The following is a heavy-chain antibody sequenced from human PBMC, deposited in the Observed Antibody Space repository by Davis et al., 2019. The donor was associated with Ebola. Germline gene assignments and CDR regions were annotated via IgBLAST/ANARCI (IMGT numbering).Heavy chain of an antibody. V-gene: IGHV3-30*04. J-gene: IGHJ4*02. D-gene: IGHD3-3*01. CDR2: VSHSEREK. CDR3: ARAVFHEVLDS. Sequence: GESLKISCAASGFTFSNYAMHWVRQAPGKGLERVAVVSHSEREKFYADSVKGRFTISRDNSENTLYLQMNSLTADDTAVYFCARAVFHEVLDSWGQGTPVTVSS. CDR1: GFTFSNYA.